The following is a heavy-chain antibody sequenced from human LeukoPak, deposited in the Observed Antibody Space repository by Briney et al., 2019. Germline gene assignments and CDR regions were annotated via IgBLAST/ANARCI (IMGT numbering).Heavy chain of an antibody. D-gene: IGHD6-19*01. CDR3: ARHGAVAGVWYFDY. J-gene: IGHJ4*02. CDR1: GGSISSSSYY. CDR2: IYYSGST. Sequence: SETLSLTCTVSGGSISSSSYYWGWIRQPPGKGLEWIGSIYYSGSTYYNPSLKSRVTISVDTSKNQFSLKLSSVTAADTAVYYCARHGAVAGVWYFDYWGQGTLVTVSS. V-gene: IGHV4-39*01.